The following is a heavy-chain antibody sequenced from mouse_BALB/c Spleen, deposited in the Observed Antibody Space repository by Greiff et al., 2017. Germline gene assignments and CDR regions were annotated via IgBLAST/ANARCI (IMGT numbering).Heavy chain of an antibody. V-gene: IGHV7-3*02. CDR3: AREYGAMDY. J-gene: IGHJ4*01. D-gene: IGHD1-2*01. CDR1: GFTFTDYY. Sequence: EVKVVESGGGLVQPGGSLRLSCATSGFTFTDYYMSWVRQPPGKALEWLGFIRNKANGYTTEYSASVKGRFTISRDNSQSILYLQMNTLRAEDSATYYCAREYGAMDYWGQGTSVTVSS. CDR2: IRNKANGYTT.